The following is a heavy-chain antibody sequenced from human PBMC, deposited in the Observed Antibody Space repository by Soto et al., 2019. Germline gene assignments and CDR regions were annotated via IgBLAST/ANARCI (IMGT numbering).Heavy chain of an antibody. D-gene: IGHD3-22*01. CDR2: MNPNSGNT. Sequence: GASVKVSCKASGYTFTSYGINWVRQATGQGLEWMGWMNPNSGNTGYAQKFQGRVTMTRNTSISTAYMELSSLRSEDTAVYYCARTDSSGYYYGARWFDPWGQGTLVTVSS. J-gene: IGHJ5*02. CDR3: ARTDSSGYYYGARWFDP. CDR1: GYTFTSYG. V-gene: IGHV1-8*02.